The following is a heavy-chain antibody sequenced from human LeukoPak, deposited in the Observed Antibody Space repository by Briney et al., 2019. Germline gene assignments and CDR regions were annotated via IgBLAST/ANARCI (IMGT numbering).Heavy chain of an antibody. CDR1: GXLFSSYE. J-gene: IGHJ4*02. V-gene: IGHV3-48*03. CDR3: ARDSYYGGTQDY. CDR2: ISTSGGTI. D-gene: IGHD4-23*01. Sequence: GGSLRLSFAASGXLFSSYEMNWVRQAPGKGLEWVSYISTSGGTIYYADSVKGRFTISRDNAKNSLYLQMNSLGAEDTAVYYCARDSYYGGTQDYWGQGTLVTVSS.